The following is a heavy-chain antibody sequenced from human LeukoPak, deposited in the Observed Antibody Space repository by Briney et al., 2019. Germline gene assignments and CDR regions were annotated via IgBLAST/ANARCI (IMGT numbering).Heavy chain of an antibody. CDR2: ISYSGST. Sequence: SETLSLTCTVSGASISSYYWSWIRQPPGKGLEYIGYISYSGSTNYNPSLKSRVTISVDKSKNQFSLKLSSVTAADTAVYYCARSFPDYGDQPGAFDIWGQGTMVTVSS. CDR3: ARSFPDYGDQPGAFDI. CDR1: GASISSYY. D-gene: IGHD4-17*01. J-gene: IGHJ3*02. V-gene: IGHV4-59*12.